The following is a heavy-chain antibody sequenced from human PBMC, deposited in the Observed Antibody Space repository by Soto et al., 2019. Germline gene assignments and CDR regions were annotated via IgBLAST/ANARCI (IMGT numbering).Heavy chain of an antibody. CDR2: INHSGST. J-gene: IGHJ6*02. Sequence: PSETLSLTCAVYGGSFSGYYWSWIRQPPGKGLEWIGEINHSGSTNYNPSLKSRVTISVDTSKNQFSLKLSSVTAADTAVYYCARGVASHSNYVVYYPYGMDVWGQGTTVTVSS. CDR3: ARGVASHSNYVVYYPYGMDV. D-gene: IGHD4-4*01. CDR1: GGSFSGYY. V-gene: IGHV4-34*01.